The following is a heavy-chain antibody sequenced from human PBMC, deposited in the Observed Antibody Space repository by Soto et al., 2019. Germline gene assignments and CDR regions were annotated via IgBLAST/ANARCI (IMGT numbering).Heavy chain of an antibody. CDR3: AKAPVAGGIDY. Sequence: PSETLSLTCAVYGGSFSGYYWSWIRQPPGKGLEWIGEINHSGSTNYNPSLKSRVTISVDTSKNQFSLKLSSVTAADTAVYYCAKAPVAGGIDYWGQGTLVTVSS. CDR1: GGSFSGYY. CDR2: INHSGST. V-gene: IGHV4-34*01. D-gene: IGHD1-26*01. J-gene: IGHJ4*02.